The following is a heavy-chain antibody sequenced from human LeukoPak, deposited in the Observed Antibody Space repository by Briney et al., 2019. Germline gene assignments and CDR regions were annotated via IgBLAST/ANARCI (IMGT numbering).Heavy chain of an antibody. CDR3: ARDQGGRYSSGWFSDY. Sequence: ASVKVSCKASGYTFTSYGISWVRQAPGQGLEWMGWISAYNGNTNYAQKLQGRVTMTTDTSTSTAYMELRSLRSDDTAVYYCARDQGGRYSSGWFSDYWGQGTLVTVSS. D-gene: IGHD6-19*01. CDR1: GYTFTSYG. CDR2: ISAYNGNT. J-gene: IGHJ4*02. V-gene: IGHV1-18*01.